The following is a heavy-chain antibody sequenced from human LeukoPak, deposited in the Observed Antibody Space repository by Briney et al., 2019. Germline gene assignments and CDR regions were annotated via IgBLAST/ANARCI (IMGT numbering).Heavy chain of an antibody. Sequence: GGSLRLSCSASGFTFTSYPMTWVRQPPGKGLEWVSSVSGSAGRTYYADSVKGRFTISRDNSKNTLYLQMNSLRAEDTAVYYCAKDAYRYYDSSDYYRPYYFDYWGQGTRVTVSS. CDR1: GFTFTSYP. V-gene: IGHV3-23*01. CDR3: AKDAYRYYDSSDYYRPYYFDY. J-gene: IGHJ4*02. CDR2: VSGSAGRT. D-gene: IGHD3-22*01.